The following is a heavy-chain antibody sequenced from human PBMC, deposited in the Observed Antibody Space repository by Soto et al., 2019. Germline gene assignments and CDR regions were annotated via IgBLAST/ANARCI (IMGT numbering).Heavy chain of an antibody. CDR3: AKDRLPDCGGDCYPFYYYYGMDV. CDR2: ISYDGSNK. D-gene: IGHD2-21*02. CDR1: GFTFSSYG. V-gene: IGHV3-30*18. Sequence: PGGSLRLSCAASGFTFSSYGMHWVRQAPGKGLEWVAVISYDGSNKYYADSVKGRFTISRDNSKNTLCLQMNSLRAEDTAVYYCAKDRLPDCGGDCYPFYYYYGMDVWGQGTTVTVSS. J-gene: IGHJ6*02.